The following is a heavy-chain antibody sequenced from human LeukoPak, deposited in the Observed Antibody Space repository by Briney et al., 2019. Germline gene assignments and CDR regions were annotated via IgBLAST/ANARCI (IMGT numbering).Heavy chain of an antibody. V-gene: IGHV4-59*01. J-gene: IGHJ4*03. D-gene: IGHD3-10*01. CDR2: IYYSGST. CDR1: VGSICSYY. Sequence: SETLSLTCAVSVGSICSYYWSWIREPPGKGLEWSGYIYYSGSTNYNPSLKSRVTISVDTSKNQSSLKPSSVTSADTAVYYCARAMVRGRTSHFDSSGHRTLGTAS. CDR3: ARAMVRGRTSHFDS.